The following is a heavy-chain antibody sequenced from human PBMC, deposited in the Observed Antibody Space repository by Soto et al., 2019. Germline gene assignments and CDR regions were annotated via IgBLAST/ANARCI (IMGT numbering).Heavy chain of an antibody. CDR3: TTGYYYDSSGYYYWVDY. CDR2: IKSKTDGGTT. V-gene: IGHV3-15*07. CDR1: GFTFSNAW. D-gene: IGHD3-22*01. Sequence: PGGSLRLSCAASGFTFSNAWMNWVRQAPGKGLEWVGRIKSKTDGGTTDYAAPVKGRFTISRDDSKNTLYLQMNSLKTEDTAVYYCTTGYYYDSSGYYYWVDYWGQGTLVTVSS. J-gene: IGHJ4*02.